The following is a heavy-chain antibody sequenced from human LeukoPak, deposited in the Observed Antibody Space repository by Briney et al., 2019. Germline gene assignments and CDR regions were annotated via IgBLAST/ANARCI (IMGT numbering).Heavy chain of an antibody. CDR1: GYTLTELS. Sequence: GESLKISCKVSGYTLTELSMHWVRQAPGKGLEWMGGFDPEDGETIYAQKFQGRVTMTEDASTDTAYMELSSLRSEDTAVYYCATNTRQITMVRGVHNWFDPWGQGTLVTVSS. J-gene: IGHJ5*02. D-gene: IGHD3-10*01. V-gene: IGHV1-24*01. CDR3: ATNTRQITMVRGVHNWFDP. CDR2: FDPEDGET.